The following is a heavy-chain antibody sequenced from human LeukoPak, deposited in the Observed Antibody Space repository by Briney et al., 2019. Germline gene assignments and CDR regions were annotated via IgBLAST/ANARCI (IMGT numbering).Heavy chain of an antibody. CDR3: ARDAGGWYFDY. V-gene: IGHV3-23*01. Sequence: GGSLRLSCVASGFTFSNYGMTWVRQAPGKGLAWVSTISNGGESTNYADSVKGRFTISRDNSKNTLYLQMNSLRAEDTAVYYCARDAGGWYFDYWGQGTLVTVSS. CDR2: ISNGGEST. J-gene: IGHJ4*02. CDR1: GFTFSNYG. D-gene: IGHD3-10*01.